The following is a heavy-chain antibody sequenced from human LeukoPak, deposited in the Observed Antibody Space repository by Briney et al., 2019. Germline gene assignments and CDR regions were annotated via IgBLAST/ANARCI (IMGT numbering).Heavy chain of an antibody. V-gene: IGHV3-23*01. CDR1: EFMFSKYA. CDR2: VSASADST. J-gene: IGHJ6*02. Sequence: GGSLRLSCAASEFMFSKYAMSWVRRAPGKGLEWVSAVSASADSTYYADPVKGRFIISRDNSKNTLFLQMNSLRAEDTAVYYCARVYSSSSVGYGYYYYGMDVWGQGTTVTVSS. D-gene: IGHD6-6*01. CDR3: ARVYSSSSVGYGYYYYGMDV.